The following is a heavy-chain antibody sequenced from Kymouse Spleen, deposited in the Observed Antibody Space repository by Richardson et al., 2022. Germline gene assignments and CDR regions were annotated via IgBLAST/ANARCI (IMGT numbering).Heavy chain of an antibody. V-gene: IGHV3-33*01. Sequence: QVQLVESGGGVVQPGRSLRLSCAASGFTFSSYGMHWVRQAPGKGLEWVAVIWYDGSNKYYADSVKGRFTISRDNSKNTLYLQMNSLRAEDTAVYYCARHTAMVFDYWGQGTLVTVSS. CDR1: GFTFSSYG. D-gene: IGHD5-18,IGHD5-18*01. CDR2: IWYDGSNK. J-gene: IGHJ4*02. CDR3: ARHTAMVFDY.